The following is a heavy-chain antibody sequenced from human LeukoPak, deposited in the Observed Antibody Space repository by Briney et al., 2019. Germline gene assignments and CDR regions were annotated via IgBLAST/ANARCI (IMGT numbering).Heavy chain of an antibody. CDR3: ARGDHYYYGSSGYYYFAF. V-gene: IGHV3-7*01. CDR1: GFTFSSDW. Sequence: GGSLRLSCVASGFTFSSDWMSWVRQAPGRGLEWVAHIKEDGGEKYYVDSVKGRFTISRDNAKNSLYLQMNSLRAEDTAVYYCARGDHYYYGSSGYYYFAFWGQGTLVTVSS. J-gene: IGHJ4*02. CDR2: IKEDGGEK. D-gene: IGHD3-22*01.